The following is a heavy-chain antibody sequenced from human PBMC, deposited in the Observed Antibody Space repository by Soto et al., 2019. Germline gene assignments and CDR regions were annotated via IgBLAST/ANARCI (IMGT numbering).Heavy chain of an antibody. CDR3: AKDGGIIVKAGDAFDV. J-gene: IGHJ3*01. Sequence: PGGSLRLSCASSGFTLSMSAVNWVRQAPGKGLEWVSYISGSGDRTYYADSVKGRFTISRDRSKNTVSLQMDSLRAEDTAVYYCAKDGGIIVKAGDAFDVWGQGTKVTVSS. CDR1: GFTLSMSA. CDR2: ISGSGDRT. D-gene: IGHD3-16*02. V-gene: IGHV3-23*01.